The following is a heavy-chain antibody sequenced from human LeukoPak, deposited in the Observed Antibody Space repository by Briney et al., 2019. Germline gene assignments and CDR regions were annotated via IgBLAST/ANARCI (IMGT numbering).Heavy chain of an antibody. CDR1: GGSISTSDYY. CDR3: GGYKFYHFHY. J-gene: IGHJ4*02. CDR2: IYYSGTA. Sequence: SETLSLTCAVSGGSISTSDYYWTWIRQAPGKGLEWIGNIYYSGTAYYNPSLKGRVTISVDNSKNQFSLKLTSVNAADTAVYYCGGYKFYHFHYWGQGSLVTVSS. D-gene: IGHD5-24*01. V-gene: IGHV4-39*01.